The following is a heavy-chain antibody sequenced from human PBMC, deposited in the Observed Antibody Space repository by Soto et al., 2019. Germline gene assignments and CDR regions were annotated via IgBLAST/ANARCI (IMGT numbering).Heavy chain of an antibody. V-gene: IGHV4-39*01. CDR3: ARQIPYSSSWYDGWFDP. J-gene: IGHJ5*02. CDR1: GGSISSSSYY. Sequence: PSETLSLTCTVSGGSISSSSYYWGWIRQPPGKGLGWIGSIYYSGSTYYNPSLKSRVTISVDTSKNQFSLKLSSVTAADTAVYYCARQIPYSSSWYDGWFDPWGQGTLVTVSS. CDR2: IYYSGST. D-gene: IGHD6-13*01.